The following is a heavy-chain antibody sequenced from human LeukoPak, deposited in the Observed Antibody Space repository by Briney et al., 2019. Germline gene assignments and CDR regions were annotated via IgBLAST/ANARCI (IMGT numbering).Heavy chain of an antibody. CDR3: ARGVGATTYY. Sequence: SETLSLTCTVSGGSISSSSYYWGWIRQPPGKGLEWIGSIYYSGSTYYNPSLKSRVTISVDTSKNQFSLKLSSVTAADTAVYYCARGVGATTYYWGQGTLVTVSS. CDR1: GGSISSSSYY. CDR2: IYYSGST. J-gene: IGHJ4*02. D-gene: IGHD1-26*01. V-gene: IGHV4-39*01.